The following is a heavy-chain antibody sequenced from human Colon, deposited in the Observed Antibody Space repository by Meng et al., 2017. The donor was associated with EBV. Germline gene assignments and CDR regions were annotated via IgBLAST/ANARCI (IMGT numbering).Heavy chain of an antibody. CDR3: GRRPTGIDY. V-gene: IGHV4-34*01. J-gene: IGHJ4*02. D-gene: IGHD2-8*02. CDR2: CSKGRRP. Sequence: HVQISQGGGGLVKVSEHLSLTYYDNGWYLQGAYWSWIRTPVGKGLEWIGECSKGRRPGDKPAHKRRGPRARQNSKKQENKMLRSVSAADTAVYYCGRRPTGIDYWGQGTLVTVSS. CDR1: GWYLQGAY.